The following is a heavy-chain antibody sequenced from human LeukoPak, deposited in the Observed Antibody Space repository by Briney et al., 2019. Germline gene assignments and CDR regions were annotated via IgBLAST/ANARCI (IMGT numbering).Heavy chain of an antibody. CDR1: GFTVSSNY. J-gene: IGHJ6*03. CDR3: ARVLKASRITMVRGALWAYYYYMDV. V-gene: IGHV3-66*01. D-gene: IGHD3-10*01. CDR2: IYSGGST. Sequence: PGGSLRLSCAASGFTVSSNYMSWVRQAPGKGLEWVSVIYSGGSTYYADSVKGRFTISRDNSKNTLYLQMNSLRAEDTAVYYCARVLKASRITMVRGALWAYYYYMDVWGKGTTVTISS.